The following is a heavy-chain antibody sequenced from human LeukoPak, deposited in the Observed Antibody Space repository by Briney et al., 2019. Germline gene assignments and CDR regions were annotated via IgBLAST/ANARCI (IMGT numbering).Heavy chain of an antibody. CDR2: ISGSGGST. J-gene: IGHJ4*02. Sequence: RGSLGLSCAAPGFTFSSYAMSWVRQAPGKGLEWVSAISGSGGSTYYADSVKGRFTISRDNSKNTLYLQMNRLRAEDTAVYYCAKPHYYCSGSYYGYWGQGTLVTVSS. CDR3: AKPHYYCSGSYYGY. V-gene: IGHV3-23*01. D-gene: IGHD3-10*01. CDR1: GFTFSSYA.